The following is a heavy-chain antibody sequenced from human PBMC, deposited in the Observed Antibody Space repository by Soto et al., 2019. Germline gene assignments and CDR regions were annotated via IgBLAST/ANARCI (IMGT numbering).Heavy chain of an antibody. Sequence: GGSLRLSCAASGFPVTSNYMSWVRQAPGKGLEWVANIKQDGSEKYYVDSVKGRFTISRDNAKNSLYLQMNSLRAEDTAVYYCAREAVTTDDAFDIWGQGTMVTVSS. CDR3: AREAVTTDDAFDI. CDR1: GFPVTSNY. D-gene: IGHD4-17*01. J-gene: IGHJ3*02. CDR2: IKQDGSEK. V-gene: IGHV3-7*05.